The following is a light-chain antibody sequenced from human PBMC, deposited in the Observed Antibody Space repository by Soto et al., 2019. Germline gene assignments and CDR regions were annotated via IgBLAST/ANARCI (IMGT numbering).Light chain of an antibody. J-gene: IGKJ1*01. Sequence: QMTQSASSLSASVGHRVTLVCRASQSISSYLNWYQQKPGKAPKIMIYAASSLQSGVPSRFSGSVSGTDFALTISRLQTEDSATYYCQQTSHPPWTFAQGTKVDIK. CDR1: QSISSY. CDR2: AAS. V-gene: IGKV1-39*01. CDR3: QQTSHPPWT.